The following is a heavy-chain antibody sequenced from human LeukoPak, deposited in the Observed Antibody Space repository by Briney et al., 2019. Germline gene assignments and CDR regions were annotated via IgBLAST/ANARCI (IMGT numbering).Heavy chain of an antibody. D-gene: IGHD1-7*01. Sequence: GGSLRLSCAASGFTFSDYYMSWVRQAPGKGLEWVSSISGGAGSTYYADSVKGRFTISRDSSKNTLYLQVNSLRAEDTAVYYCARVTEGTKNYFDYWGQGTLVTVSS. V-gene: IGHV3-23*01. J-gene: IGHJ4*02. CDR2: ISGGAGST. CDR1: GFTFSDYY. CDR3: ARVTEGTKNYFDY.